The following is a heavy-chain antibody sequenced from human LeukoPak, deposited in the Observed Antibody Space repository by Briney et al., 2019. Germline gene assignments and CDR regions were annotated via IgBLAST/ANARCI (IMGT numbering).Heavy chain of an antibody. CDR3: ARGVSYSSSHFDY. CDR2: VFYSGST. CDR1: DDSISGSRYY. V-gene: IGHV4-39*07. J-gene: IGHJ4*02. D-gene: IGHD6-6*01. Sequence: PSETLSLTCTVSDDSISGSRYYWGWIRLPPGTGLEGFGSVFYSGSTYYNPSLKSRVAISLDTSKSQFSLRLSSVTAADTAVYYCARGVSYSSSHFDYWGQGTRVTVSS.